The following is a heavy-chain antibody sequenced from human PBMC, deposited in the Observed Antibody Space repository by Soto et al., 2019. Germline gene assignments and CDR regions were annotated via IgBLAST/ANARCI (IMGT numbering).Heavy chain of an antibody. Sequence: SETLSLTCTVSGGSISDGYYWTWIRQHPGKGLEWIGSISASGSTSYNPSLKSRLTVSVDKSKNQFSLNLRSLTAADTAVYYCARRDRSGFSYWLDTWGQGTLVTVSS. J-gene: IGHJ5*02. CDR1: GGSISDGYY. V-gene: IGHV4-31*03. CDR3: ARRDRSGFSYWLDT. CDR2: ISASGST. D-gene: IGHD3-22*01.